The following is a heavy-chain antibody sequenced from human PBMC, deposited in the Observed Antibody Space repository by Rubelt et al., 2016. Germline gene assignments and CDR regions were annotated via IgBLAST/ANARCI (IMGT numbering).Heavy chain of an antibody. J-gene: IGHJ4*02. V-gene: IGHV3-7*01. CDR3: TGPAPIDY. CDR2: IKEDGSEK. CDR1: GFTFSSYS. Sequence: EVHLVESGGGLVQPGGSLRLSCAASGFTFSSYSMNWVRQAPGKVLEWVANIKEDGSEKNDVDSVEGRFTISRDNAKKSLHLQLNSLRVEDTAVYYCTGPAPIDYWGQGAL.